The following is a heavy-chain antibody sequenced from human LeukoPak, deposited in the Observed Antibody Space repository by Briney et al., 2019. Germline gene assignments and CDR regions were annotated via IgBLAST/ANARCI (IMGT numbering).Heavy chain of an antibody. CDR1: GFSFTDYP. Sequence: GGSLRLSCATSGFSFTDYPMNWVRQAPGKGLEWISNIRTTAEGAKYAYYADSVKGRVTISRDNAKNSLYLQMNSPRAEDTAVYYCARVKYYDILTGYYDPLGYGMDVWGQGTTVTVS. J-gene: IGHJ6*02. V-gene: IGHV3-21*05. D-gene: IGHD3-9*01. CDR3: ARVKYYDILTGYYDPLGYGMDV. CDR2: IRTTAEGAKYA.